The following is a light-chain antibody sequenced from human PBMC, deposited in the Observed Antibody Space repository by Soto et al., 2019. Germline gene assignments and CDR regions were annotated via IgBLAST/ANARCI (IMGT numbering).Light chain of an antibody. Sequence: QSALTQPASVSGSPGQSITISCTGTSSDVGAYNYVSWYQQEPGKAPKLMIYEVSNRPSGVSNRFSGSKSGNTASLTISGLQAEDEADYYCSSYAGSNNLVFGGGTKLTVL. V-gene: IGLV2-14*01. CDR1: SSDVGAYNY. CDR2: EVS. CDR3: SSYAGSNNLV. J-gene: IGLJ2*01.